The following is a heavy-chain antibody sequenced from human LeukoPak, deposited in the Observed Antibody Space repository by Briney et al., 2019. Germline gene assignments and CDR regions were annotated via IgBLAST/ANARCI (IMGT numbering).Heavy chain of an antibody. J-gene: IGHJ4*02. Sequence: GGSLRLSCTTSGFTFGDYGMSWVRQAPGKGLEWVGFIRSKAYGGTTENAASVKGRFTISRDDSKSIAYLQMNSLKTEDTAVYYCTTRGTTVTTRFDYWGQGTLVTVSS. V-gene: IGHV3-49*04. D-gene: IGHD4-17*01. CDR1: GFTFGDYG. CDR3: TTRGTTVTTRFDY. CDR2: IRSKAYGGTT.